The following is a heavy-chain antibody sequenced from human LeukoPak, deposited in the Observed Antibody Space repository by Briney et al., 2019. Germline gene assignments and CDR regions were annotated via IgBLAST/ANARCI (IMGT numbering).Heavy chain of an antibody. V-gene: IGHV3-30*18. D-gene: IGHD5-24*01. CDR1: GFPFSNYW. J-gene: IGHJ5*01. CDR2: ISSDEINE. Sequence: GGSLRLSCAASGFPFSNYWMSWVSQAPGKGLEWVAVISSDEINEYYADSVKGRFTISRDNSKNTLYLQINSLRGEDTAVYYCAKGESITSAWFESWGQGTLVTVSS. CDR3: AKGESITSAWFES.